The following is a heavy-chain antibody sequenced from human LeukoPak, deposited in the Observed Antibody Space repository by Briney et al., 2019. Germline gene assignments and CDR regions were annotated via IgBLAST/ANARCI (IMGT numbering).Heavy chain of an antibody. Sequence: PGGSRRLSSAASGFTFSSYVTHWVRQAPGKGLLWVAVISSDGSNNFYADSVKGRFTISRDNSKNTLYLQMNILRPEDTAVYYCARDYGDYGASLDYWGQGTLVTVSS. J-gene: IGHJ4*02. V-gene: IGHV3-30-3*01. CDR1: GFTFSSYV. CDR3: ARDYGDYGASLDY. CDR2: ISSDGSNN. D-gene: IGHD4-17*01.